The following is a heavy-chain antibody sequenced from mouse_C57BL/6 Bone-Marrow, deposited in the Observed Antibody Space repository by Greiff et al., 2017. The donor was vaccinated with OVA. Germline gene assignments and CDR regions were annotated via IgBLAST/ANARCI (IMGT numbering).Heavy chain of an antibody. CDR2: ISDGGSYT. CDR3: ARAYYSNLYAMDY. CDR1: GFTFSSYA. V-gene: IGHV5-4*03. D-gene: IGHD2-5*01. Sequence: EVKLVESGGGLVKPGGSLKLSCAASGFTFSSYAMSWVRQTPEKRLEWVATISDGGSYTYYPDNVKGRFTISRDNAKNNLYLQMSQLKSEDTAMYYCARAYYSNLYAMDYWGQGTSVTVSS. J-gene: IGHJ4*01.